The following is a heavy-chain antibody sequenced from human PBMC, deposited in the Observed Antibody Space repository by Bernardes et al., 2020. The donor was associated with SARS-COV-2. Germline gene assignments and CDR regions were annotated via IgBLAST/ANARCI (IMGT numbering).Heavy chain of an antibody. V-gene: IGHV3-33*01. CDR2: TENDGSNK. J-gene: IGHJ3*01. D-gene: IGHD6-19*01. Sequence: SLRLSCATSGIVFSTFGMHWVRQAPGKGLEWVAFTENDGSNKNYADSVKGRFTISRDNAKNTLFLQMNSLRAEDTAVYYCGRGKGSSGLDAFDVWGQGTMVTVSS. CDR3: GRGKGSSGLDAFDV. CDR1: GIVFSTFG.